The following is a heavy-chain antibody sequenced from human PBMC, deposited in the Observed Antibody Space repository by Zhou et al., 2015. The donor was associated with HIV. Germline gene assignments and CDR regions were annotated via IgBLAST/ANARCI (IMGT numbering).Heavy chain of an antibody. CDR3: ARDSPRFGVSI. D-gene: IGHD3-3*01. J-gene: IGHJ4*02. Sequence: QVQLVESGGGVVQPGRSLRVSCAASGFTFSSYAMHWVRQAPGKGLDWVAVIWYDGSNKYYADSVKGRFTISRDNSKNTLYLQMNSLRAEDTAVYYCARDSPRFGVSIWGQGTLVTVSS. CDR1: GFTFSSYA. CDR2: IWYDGSNK. V-gene: IGHV3-33*08.